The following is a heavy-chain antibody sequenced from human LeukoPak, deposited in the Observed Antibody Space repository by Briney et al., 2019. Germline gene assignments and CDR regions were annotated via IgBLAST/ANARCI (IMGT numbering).Heavy chain of an antibody. D-gene: IGHD4-17*01. CDR3: ARGQGYGDYLDAFDI. CDR1: GGSFSGYY. V-gene: IGHV4-34*01. CDR2: INHSGST. J-gene: IGHJ3*02. Sequence: SETLSLTCAVYGGSFSGYYWSWIRQPLGKGLEWIGEINHSGSTNYNPSLKSRVTISVDTSKNQFSLKLSSVTAADTAVYYCARGQGYGDYLDAFDIWGQGTMVTVSS.